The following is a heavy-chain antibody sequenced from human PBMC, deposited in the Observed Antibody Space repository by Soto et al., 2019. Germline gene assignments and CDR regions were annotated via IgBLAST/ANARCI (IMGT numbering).Heavy chain of an antibody. CDR2: INPNSGGT. J-gene: IGHJ6*02. Sequence: ASVKVSCKASGYTFTGYYMHWVRQAPGQGLEWMGWINPNSGGTNYAQKFQGRVTMTRDTSISTAYMELSRLRSDDTAVYYCARRSGSGSYRRYYYYYGMDVWGQGTKVTVSS. CDR3: ARRSGSGSYRRYYYYYGMDV. D-gene: IGHD3-10*01. V-gene: IGHV1-2*02. CDR1: GYTFTGYY.